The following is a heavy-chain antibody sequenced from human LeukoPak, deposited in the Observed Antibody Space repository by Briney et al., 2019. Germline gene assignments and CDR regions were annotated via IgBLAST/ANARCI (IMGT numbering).Heavy chain of an antibody. D-gene: IGHD3-22*01. V-gene: IGHV4-59*01. Sequence: SESLSLTCTVSGGSISSYNWSWIRQPPGKRLEWIGYIYYSGSTNYNPSLKSRVTISVDTSKNQFSLKLSSVTAADTAVYYCARGLPYYYDSSGYYYDYWGQGTLVTVSS. CDR3: ARGLPYYYDSSGYYYDY. CDR1: GGSISSYN. CDR2: IYYSGST. J-gene: IGHJ4*02.